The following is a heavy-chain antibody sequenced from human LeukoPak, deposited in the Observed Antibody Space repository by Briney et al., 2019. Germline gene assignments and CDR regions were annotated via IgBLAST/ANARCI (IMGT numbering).Heavy chain of an antibody. D-gene: IGHD3-22*01. CDR3: AKLADGDQVVITQKAIDY. CDR1: GFTFSSYG. Sequence: GGSLRLSCAASGFTFSSYGMHWVRQAPGKGLEWAAFIRYDGSNKYYADSVKGRFTISRDNSKNTLYLQMNSLRAEDTAVYYCAKLADGDQVVITQKAIDYWGQGTLVTVSS. J-gene: IGHJ4*02. V-gene: IGHV3-30*02. CDR2: IRYDGSNK.